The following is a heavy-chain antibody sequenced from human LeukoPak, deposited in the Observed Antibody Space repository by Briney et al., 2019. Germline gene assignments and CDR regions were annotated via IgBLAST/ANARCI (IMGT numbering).Heavy chain of an antibody. V-gene: IGHV4-34*01. J-gene: IGHJ4*02. D-gene: IGHD3-3*01. CDR3: AREAGQHYDFWSGYFLDY. Sequence: SETLSLTCAVYGGSFSGYYWSWIRQPPGKGLEWIGEINHSGSTNYNPSLKSRVTISVDTSKNQFSLKLSSVTAADTAVYYCAREAGQHYDFWSGYFLDYWGQGTLVTVSS. CDR2: INHSGST. CDR1: GGSFSGYY.